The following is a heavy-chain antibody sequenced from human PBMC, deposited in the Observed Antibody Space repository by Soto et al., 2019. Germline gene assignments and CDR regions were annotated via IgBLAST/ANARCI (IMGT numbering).Heavy chain of an antibody. D-gene: IGHD1-26*01. CDR1: GYTFSNYG. J-gene: IGHJ4*02. Sequence: QVQLVQSGPEVKKPGASVKVSCKGSGYTFSNYGVTWVRQAPGQGLERLGWVSAYNRNTDDAQKFEDRATMTIDTSTNTAYLELRGLTPDATAVYYCARERRWEPLLYWGQGTL. V-gene: IGHV1-18*01. CDR2: VSAYNRNT. CDR3: ARERRWEPLLY.